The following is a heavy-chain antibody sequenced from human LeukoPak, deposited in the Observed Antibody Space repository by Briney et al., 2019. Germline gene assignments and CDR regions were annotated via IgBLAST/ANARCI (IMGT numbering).Heavy chain of an antibody. CDR3: ARLAMPFYYMDV. D-gene: IGHD2-2*01. V-gene: IGHV3-21*01. CDR2: ISSSSSYI. CDR1: GFTFSSYS. J-gene: IGHJ6*03. Sequence: GGSLRLSCAASGFTFSSYSMNWVRQAPGKGLEWVSSISSSSSYIYYADSVKGRFTISRDNAKNSLYLQMNSLRAEDTAVYYCARLAMPFYYMDVWGKGTTVTVSS.